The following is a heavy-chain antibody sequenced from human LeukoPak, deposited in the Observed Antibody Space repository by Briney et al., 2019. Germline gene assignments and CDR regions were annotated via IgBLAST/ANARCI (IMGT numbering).Heavy chain of an antibody. CDR3: ARDLGDSSGWYVPVYYYYGMDV. CDR2: IRFTGSYI. CDR1: GFTFSHYS. D-gene: IGHD6-19*01. V-gene: IGHV3-21*01. J-gene: IGHJ6*02. Sequence: GGSLRLSCVASGFTFSHYSMNWVRQAPGKGLEWVSSIRFTGSYIYYADSVKGRFTISRDDAKNLLSLQMNSLRAEDTAVYYCARDLGDSSGWYVPVYYYYGMDVWGQGTTVTVSS.